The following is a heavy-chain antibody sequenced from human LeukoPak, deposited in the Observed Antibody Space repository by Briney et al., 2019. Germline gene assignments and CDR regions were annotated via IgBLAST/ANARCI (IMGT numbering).Heavy chain of an antibody. D-gene: IGHD1-26*01. J-gene: IGHJ3*02. CDR2: IYYSGIT. CDR1: GGSVSSVNFY. V-gene: IGHV4-61*01. Sequence: PSETLSLTCTVSGGSVSSVNFYWSWIRQPPGKGLEWIGYIYYSGITNYNPSLRSRLTISVDTSKNQFSLKLSSVTAADTAVYYCARDGAPGGSSLAFDISGQGTMVTVSS. CDR3: ARDGAPGGSSLAFDI.